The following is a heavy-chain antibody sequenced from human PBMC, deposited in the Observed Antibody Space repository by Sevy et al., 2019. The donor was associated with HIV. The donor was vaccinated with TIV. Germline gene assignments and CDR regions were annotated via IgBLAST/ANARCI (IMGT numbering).Heavy chain of an antibody. CDR2: ISYSGNT. CDR3: ARVREAIYYFGMDV. V-gene: IGHV4-61*01. CDR1: GGSVTSGNYY. J-gene: IGHJ6*02. Sequence: SETLSLTCTVSGGSVTSGNYYWTWIRQPPGKGREWIGYISYSGNTKYNPSLKSRVIISVDTSKTQFSLTLSSVTAADTAVYYCARVREAIYYFGMDVWGQGTTVTVSS.